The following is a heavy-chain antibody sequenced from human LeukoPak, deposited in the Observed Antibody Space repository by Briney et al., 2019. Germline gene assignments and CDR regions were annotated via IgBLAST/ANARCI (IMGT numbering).Heavy chain of an antibody. CDR3: AKGHFASSSFFDV. J-gene: IGHJ4*02. D-gene: IGHD6-6*01. Sequence: PGGSLRLSCAASKFNFAMSWVRQTAGKRLEWVSAISGSGDSTFYADSVKGRFTISRDNSKDTLYLQMNGLRVEDTATYYCAKGHFASSSFFDVWGQGTLVTVSS. CDR1: KFNFA. CDR2: ISGSGDST. V-gene: IGHV3-23*01.